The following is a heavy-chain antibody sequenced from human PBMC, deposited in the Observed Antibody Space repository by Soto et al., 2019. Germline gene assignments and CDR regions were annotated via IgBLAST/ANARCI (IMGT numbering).Heavy chain of an antibody. D-gene: IGHD2-2*01. Sequence: VQLQESGPGLVKASQTLSLTCTVSGDSISSGFYYWTWIRQTPGKGLEWIGYTFHSGATYFNSSIAGRVSISVDTSKTQFFLKLPSVTAADTAVYYCACCGHVGSAISCGHNFWGQGTLVTVSS. CDR1: GDSISSGFYY. J-gene: IGHJ4*02. CDR3: ACCGHVGSAISCGHNF. V-gene: IGHV4-30-4*01. CDR2: TFHSGAT.